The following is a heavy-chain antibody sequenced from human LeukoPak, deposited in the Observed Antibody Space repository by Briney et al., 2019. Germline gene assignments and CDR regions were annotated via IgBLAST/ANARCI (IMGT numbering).Heavy chain of an antibody. CDR1: GFTFSDYY. D-gene: IGHD3-10*01. CDR3: ARDQHGSGSYYGYYFDY. J-gene: IGHJ4*02. CDR2: ISSSSSYT. Sequence: GRSLRLSCAASGFTFSDYYMSWIRQAPGKGLEWVSYISSSSSYTNYADSVKGRFTISRDNAKNSLYLQMNSLRAEDTAVYYCARDQHGSGSYYGYYFDYWGQGTLVTVSS. V-gene: IGHV3-11*06.